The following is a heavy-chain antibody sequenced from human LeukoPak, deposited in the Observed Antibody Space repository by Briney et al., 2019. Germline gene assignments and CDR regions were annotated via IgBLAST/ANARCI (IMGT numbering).Heavy chain of an antibody. V-gene: IGHV3-9*01. CDR3: AKAPPGGSGSYYSPYFDY. J-gene: IGHJ4*02. CDR1: GFTFDDYA. Sequence: GGSLRLSCAASGFTFDDYAMHWVRQAPGKGLEWVSGISWNSGSIGYADSVKGRFTISRDNAKNSLYLQMNSLRAEDTALYYCAKAPPGGSGSYYSPYFDYWGQGTLVTVSS. CDR2: ISWNSGSI. D-gene: IGHD3-10*01.